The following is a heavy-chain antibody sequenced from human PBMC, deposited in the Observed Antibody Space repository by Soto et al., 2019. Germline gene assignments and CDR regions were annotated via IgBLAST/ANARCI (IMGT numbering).Heavy chain of an antibody. D-gene: IGHD2-8*01. CDR3: ARRVVLMVYAGEDWFDP. CDR2: IYYSGST. V-gene: IGHV4-30-4*01. Sequence: SETLSLTCTVSGGSISSGDYYWSWIRQPPGKGLEWIGYIYYSGSTYYNPSLKSRVTISVDTSKNQFSLKLSSVTAADTAVYYCARRVVLMVYAGEDWFDPWGQGTLVTVSS. J-gene: IGHJ5*02. CDR1: GGSISSGDYY.